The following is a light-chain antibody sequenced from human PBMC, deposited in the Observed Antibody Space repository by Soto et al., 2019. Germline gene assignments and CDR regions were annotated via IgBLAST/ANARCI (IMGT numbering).Light chain of an antibody. CDR3: QQYGNSPRT. J-gene: IGKJ1*01. V-gene: IGKV3-20*01. Sequence: ETVLTQSPGTLSLSPGERATLSCRASQSVSSNFLAWYQQKPGQAPRLLISGASSRATDIPDRFSGSGSGKDFILTISTLEPEDFAVYYCQQYGNSPRTFGQGTKVEIK. CDR2: GAS. CDR1: QSVSSNF.